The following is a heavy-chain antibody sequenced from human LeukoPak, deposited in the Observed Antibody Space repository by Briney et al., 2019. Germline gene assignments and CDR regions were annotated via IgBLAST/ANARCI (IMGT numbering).Heavy chain of an antibody. Sequence: ASVKVSCKASGYTFSYYGISWVRQAPGHGLEWMGWINAKNGNTNYAEKLQGRVTMTTDTSTHTAYMELRSLRSDDTAVYYCARMGWNGPVLRAFDIWGQGTVVTVSS. D-gene: IGHD1-1*01. CDR3: ARMGWNGPVLRAFDI. CDR2: INAKNGNT. V-gene: IGHV1-18*01. CDR1: GYTFSYYG. J-gene: IGHJ3*02.